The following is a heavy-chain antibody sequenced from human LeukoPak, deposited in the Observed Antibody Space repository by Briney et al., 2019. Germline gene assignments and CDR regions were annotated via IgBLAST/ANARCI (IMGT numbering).Heavy chain of an antibody. Sequence: SETLSLTCTVSGGSISSYYWSWIRQPPGKGLEWIGYIYYSGNTNYNPSLKSRVTISVDTPKNQFSLKLNSVTAADTAVYYCARGRYCSGGSCYLVYWGQGTLVTVSS. V-gene: IGHV4-59*01. CDR1: GGSISSYY. CDR2: IYYSGNT. J-gene: IGHJ4*02. CDR3: ARGRYCSGGSCYLVY. D-gene: IGHD2-15*01.